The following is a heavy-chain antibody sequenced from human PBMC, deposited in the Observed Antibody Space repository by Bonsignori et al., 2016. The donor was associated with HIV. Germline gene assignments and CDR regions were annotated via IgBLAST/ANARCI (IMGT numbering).Heavy chain of an antibody. CDR3: ARDRGYQQHDY. CDR1: GFTFSGSW. CDR2: INQDGSVK. D-gene: IGHD2-2*01. V-gene: IGHV3-7*01. J-gene: IGHJ4*02. Sequence: EVQLVESGGGLVQPGGSLRLSCVVSGFTFSGSWMTWLRQTPGRGLEWLANINQDGSVKNYVDSVKGRFTISRDNAKTSLYLQMNSLKDEDTALYYCARDRGYQQHDYWGQGTLV.